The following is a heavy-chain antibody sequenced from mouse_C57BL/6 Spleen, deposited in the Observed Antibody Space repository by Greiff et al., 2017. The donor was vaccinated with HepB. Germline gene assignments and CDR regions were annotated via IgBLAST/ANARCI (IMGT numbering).Heavy chain of an antibody. CDR3: TTSLYDYARFAY. D-gene: IGHD2-4*01. Sequence: VHVKQSGAELVRPGASVKLSCTASGFNIKDDYMHWVKQRPEQGLEWIGWIDPENGDTEYASKFQGKATITADTSSNTAYLQLSSLTSEDTAVYYCTTSLYDYARFAYWGQGTLVTVSA. J-gene: IGHJ3*01. CDR1: GFNIKDDY. CDR2: IDPENGDT. V-gene: IGHV14-4*01.